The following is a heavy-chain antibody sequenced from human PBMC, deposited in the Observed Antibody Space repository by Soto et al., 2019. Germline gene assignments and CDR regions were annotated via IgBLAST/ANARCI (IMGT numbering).Heavy chain of an antibody. J-gene: IGHJ4*02. Sequence: EVQLVESGGCLVKPGGSLRLSCAASGFTFSSYSMNWVRQAPVKGLEWVSALSSRSSHIYYADSVKGRFTVSRDNAKDSRSLQMNSLRAEDTAVYYCVGHWQASRGFDYWGQGTLVTV. D-gene: IGHD2-2*01. V-gene: IGHV3-21*02. CDR3: VGHWQASRGFDY. CDR1: GFTFSSYS. CDR2: LSSRSSHI.